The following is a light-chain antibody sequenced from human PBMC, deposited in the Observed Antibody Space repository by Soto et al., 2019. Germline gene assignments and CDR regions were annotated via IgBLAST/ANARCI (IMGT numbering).Light chain of an antibody. CDR1: SGHSTYT. V-gene: IGLV4-60*03. Sequence: QPVLTQSSSASGSLGSSVKLTCTLSSGHSTYTIAWHQQQPGKAPRYLMKVEGSGSYNKGSGVPDRFSGSSSGADRYLTISTLQSEDEADYYCETWDSNTRVFGGGTKLTVL. J-gene: IGLJ3*02. CDR2: VEGSGSY. CDR3: ETWDSNTRV.